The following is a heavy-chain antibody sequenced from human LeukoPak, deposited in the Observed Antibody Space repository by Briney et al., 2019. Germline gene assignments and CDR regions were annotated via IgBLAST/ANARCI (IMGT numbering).Heavy chain of an antibody. CDR2: TYYRSKWYN. Sequence: SQTLSLTCAISGDSVSSNSAAWNWIRQSPSRGLEWLGRTYYRSKWYNDYAVSVKSRITINPDTSKNQFSLKLSSVTAADTAVYYCARDLGEKIPFLPRDFDIWGQGTMLTVSS. D-gene: IGHD3-10*01. CDR3: ARDLGEKIPFLPRDFDI. J-gene: IGHJ3*02. CDR1: GDSVSSNSAA. V-gene: IGHV6-1*01.